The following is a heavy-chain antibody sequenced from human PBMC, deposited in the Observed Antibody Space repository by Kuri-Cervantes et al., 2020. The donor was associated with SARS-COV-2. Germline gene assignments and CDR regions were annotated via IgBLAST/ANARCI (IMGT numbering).Heavy chain of an antibody. CDR2: IGPSGTTK. Sequence: GESLKISCTASGFIFSDYYMTWIRQAPGKGLEWVSNIGPSGTTKYYADSVKGRFTISRDNAKNSVYLQMNSLRAEDTAIYYCARDDPYYGGNSWFDPWGQGTLVTVSS. CDR3: ARDDPYYGGNSWFDP. J-gene: IGHJ5*02. V-gene: IGHV3-11*04. D-gene: IGHD4-23*01. CDR1: GFIFSDYY.